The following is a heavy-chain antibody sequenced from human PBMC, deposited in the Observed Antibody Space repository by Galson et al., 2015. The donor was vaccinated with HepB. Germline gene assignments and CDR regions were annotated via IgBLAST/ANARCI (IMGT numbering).Heavy chain of an antibody. CDR3: ARGLYYDFWSGYPYYFDY. D-gene: IGHD3-3*01. CDR1: GFTFSSYS. J-gene: IGHJ4*02. Sequence: SLRLSCAASGFTFSSYSMNWVRQAPGKGLEWVSSISSSSSYIYYADSVKGRFTISRDNAKNSLYLQMNSLRAEDTAVYYCARGLYYDFWSGYPYYFDYWGQGTLVTVSS. V-gene: IGHV3-21*01. CDR2: ISSSSSYI.